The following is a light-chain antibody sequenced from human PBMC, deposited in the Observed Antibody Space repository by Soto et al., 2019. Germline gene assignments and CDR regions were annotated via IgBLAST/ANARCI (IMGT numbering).Light chain of an antibody. V-gene: IGKV3-20*01. CDR2: AAS. J-gene: IGKJ2*01. CDR3: QQYAGSPYT. CDR1: XXVSSNY. Sequence: LSPGEXATXSCXXXXXVSSNYLAWYQQRPGQAPRLLIYAASSRASGIPHRISGSGSGTDFSLTISRLEPEDFAMYYCQQYAGSPYTFGQGTKLEIK.